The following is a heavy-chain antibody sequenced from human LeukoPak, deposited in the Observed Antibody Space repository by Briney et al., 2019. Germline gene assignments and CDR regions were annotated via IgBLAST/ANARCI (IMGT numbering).Heavy chain of an antibody. CDR3: ARGKSFGVVYYYYYYMDV. CDR2: INHGGST. D-gene: IGHD3-3*01. CDR1: GGPFSGYY. J-gene: IGHJ6*03. V-gene: IGHV4-34*01. Sequence: SETLSLTCAVYGGPFSGYYWSWIRQPPGKGLEWIGEINHGGSTNYNPSLKSRVTISVDTSKNQFSLKLSSVTAADTAVYYCARGKSFGVVYYYYYYMDVWGKGTTVTVSS.